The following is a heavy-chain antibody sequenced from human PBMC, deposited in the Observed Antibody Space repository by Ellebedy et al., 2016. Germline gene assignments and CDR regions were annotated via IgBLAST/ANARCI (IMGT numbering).Heavy chain of an antibody. Sequence: LSLTCAASGFSVSSNYMSWVRQAPGKGLEYVSAISSNGGSTYYANSVKGRFTISRDNSKNTLYLQMNSLRAEDTAVYYCARGSDYYGSRGFDYWGQGTLVTVSS. CDR2: ISSNGGST. CDR1: GFSVSSNY. V-gene: IGHV3-64*01. D-gene: IGHD3-10*01. J-gene: IGHJ4*02. CDR3: ARGSDYYGSRGFDY.